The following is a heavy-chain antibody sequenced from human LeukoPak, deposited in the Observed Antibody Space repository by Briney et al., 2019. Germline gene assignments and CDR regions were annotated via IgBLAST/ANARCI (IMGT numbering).Heavy chain of an antibody. CDR2: ISTSSSTI. Sequence: GGSLRLSCAASGFTFSSYSMNWVRQAPGKGLEWVSYISTSSSTIYYADSVKGRFTISRDNAKNSLYLQMNSLRVEDTAVYYCAGVEMATIGDYWGQGTLVTVSS. CDR1: GFTFSSYS. CDR3: AGVEMATIGDY. D-gene: IGHD5-24*01. V-gene: IGHV3-48*01. J-gene: IGHJ4*02.